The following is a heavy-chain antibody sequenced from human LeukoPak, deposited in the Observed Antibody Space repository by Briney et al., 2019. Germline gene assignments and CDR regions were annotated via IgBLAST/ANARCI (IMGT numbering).Heavy chain of an antibody. CDR3: ARDGYYDSSGPGGAFDI. V-gene: IGHV1-69*04. CDR2: IIPILGIA. J-gene: IGHJ3*02. CDR1: GGTFSSYA. D-gene: IGHD3-22*01. Sequence: ASVKVSCKASGGTFSSYAISWVRQAPGQGLEWMGRIIPILGIANYAQKFQGRVTITADKSTSTAYMELSSLRSEDTAVYYCARDGYYDSSGPGGAFDIWGQGTMVTVSS.